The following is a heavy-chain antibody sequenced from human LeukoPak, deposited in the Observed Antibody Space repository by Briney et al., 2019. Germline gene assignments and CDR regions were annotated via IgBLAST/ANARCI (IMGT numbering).Heavy chain of an antibody. J-gene: IGHJ4*02. V-gene: IGHV3-23*01. CDR1: GFTFSSYA. CDR3: AKDVAVAAIAQFDY. D-gene: IGHD6-19*01. Sequence: GGSLRLSCAASGFTFSSYAMSWVRQAPGKGLEWVSAISGSGGSTYYADSVKGRFTISRGNSKNTQYLQMNSLRAEDTAVYYCAKDVAVAAIAQFDYWGQGTLVTVSS. CDR2: ISGSGGST.